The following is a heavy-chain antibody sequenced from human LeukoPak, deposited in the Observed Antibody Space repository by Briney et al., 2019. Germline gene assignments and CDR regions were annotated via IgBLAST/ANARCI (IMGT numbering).Heavy chain of an antibody. Sequence: GGSLRLSCAASGFTFSNYAINWVRQAPGKGLEWVSAISGSGGSTYYADSVKGRFTISRDNSKNTLYLQMNSLRAEDTAVYYCAKDQDQLPKSFDYWGQGTLVTVSS. J-gene: IGHJ4*02. CDR1: GFTFSNYA. D-gene: IGHD2-2*01. V-gene: IGHV3-23*01. CDR3: AKDQDQLPKSFDY. CDR2: ISGSGGST.